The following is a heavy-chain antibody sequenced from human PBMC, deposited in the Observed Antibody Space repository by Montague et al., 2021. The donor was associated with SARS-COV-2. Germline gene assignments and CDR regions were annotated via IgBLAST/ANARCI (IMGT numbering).Heavy chain of an antibody. CDR1: GGSTASHY. Sequence: SETLSLTCTVSGGSTASHYWNWIRQSPGKRPEWIGYVYYNGDTKYNPSLQSRVTISIDTSENQFSLRLNSVTAADTAVYFCAKGSHIYETRGFRTGCFDPWGQGTLVTVSS. CDR2: VYYNGDT. J-gene: IGHJ5*02. CDR3: AKGSHIYETRGFRTGCFDP. D-gene: IGHD7-27*01. V-gene: IGHV4-59*11.